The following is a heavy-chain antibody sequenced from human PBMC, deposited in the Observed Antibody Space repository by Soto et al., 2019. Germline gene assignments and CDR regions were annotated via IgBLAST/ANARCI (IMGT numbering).Heavy chain of an antibody. CDR2: INPSGGST. D-gene: IGHD3-22*01. J-gene: IGHJ6*02. Sequence: GASVKVSCKASGYIFTSYYMHWVRQAPGQGLEWMGIINPSGGSTSYAQKFQGRVTMTRDTSTSTVYMGLSSLRSEDTAVYYCARDNAEGPPISYYDSSGYYPNYGMDVWGQGTTVTVSS. V-gene: IGHV1-46*03. CDR1: GYIFTSYY. CDR3: ARDNAEGPPISYYDSSGYYPNYGMDV.